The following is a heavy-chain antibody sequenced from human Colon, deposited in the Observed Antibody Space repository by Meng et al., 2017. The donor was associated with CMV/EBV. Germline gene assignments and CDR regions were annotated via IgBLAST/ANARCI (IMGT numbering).Heavy chain of an antibody. Sequence: GESLKISCAASGFIFNYYGMHWLRQAPGKGLEWLSFIDIDGTQRHNADIVWGRFIVSKDKSKNTVFLEMNSLRVGDTAVYYCVGHQGGPRDGVRLVWGQGTQVTVSS. CDR3: VGHQGGPRDGVRLV. CDR2: IDIDGTQR. D-gene: IGHD3-10*01. CDR1: GFIFNYYG. V-gene: IGHV3-30*02. J-gene: IGHJ4*02.